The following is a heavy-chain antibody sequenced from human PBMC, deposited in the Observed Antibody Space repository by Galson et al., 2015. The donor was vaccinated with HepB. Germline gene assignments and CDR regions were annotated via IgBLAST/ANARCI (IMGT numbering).Heavy chain of an antibody. CDR3: TSMSGNYPRDELDV. CDR2: INLDGSQR. D-gene: IGHD1-26*01. J-gene: IGHJ3*01. CDR1: GFTFRSYW. Sequence: SLRLSCAASGFTFRSYWMSWVRQAPGKGVEWVAIINLDGSQRYFVDSVKGRFTVSRDNAQNSLYLQMNNLRAEDTALYYCTSMSGNYPRDELDVWGQGTMVTVSS. V-gene: IGHV3-7*01.